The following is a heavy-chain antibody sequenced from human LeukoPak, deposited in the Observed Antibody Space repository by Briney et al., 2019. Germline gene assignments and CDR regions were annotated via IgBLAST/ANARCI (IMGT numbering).Heavy chain of an antibody. CDR3: ARRDCGGDCYSRGGFDY. Sequence: GESLKISCECSGYSFTNYWIGWVRQMPGKGLEWMGIIYPGDSDTRYSPSFQGQVTISADKSISTPYLQWSSLKASDTAMYYCARRDCGGDCYSRGGFDYWGQGSLVTVSS. J-gene: IGHJ4*02. V-gene: IGHV5-51*01. D-gene: IGHD2-21*02. CDR2: IYPGDSDT. CDR1: GYSFTNYW.